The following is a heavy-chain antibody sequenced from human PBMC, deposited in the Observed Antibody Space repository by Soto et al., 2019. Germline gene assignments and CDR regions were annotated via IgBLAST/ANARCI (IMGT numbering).Heavy chain of an antibody. CDR3: AKDPRFLEWLPPDYYYGMDV. CDR1: GFTFSSYA. D-gene: IGHD3-3*01. J-gene: IGHJ6*02. Sequence: PGGSLRLSCAASGFTFSSYAMSWVRQAPGKGLEWVSAISGSGGSTYYADSVKGRFTISRDNSKNTLYLQMNSLRAEDTAVYYCAKDPRFLEWLPPDYYYGMDVWGQGXTVTVPS. V-gene: IGHV3-23*01. CDR2: ISGSGGST.